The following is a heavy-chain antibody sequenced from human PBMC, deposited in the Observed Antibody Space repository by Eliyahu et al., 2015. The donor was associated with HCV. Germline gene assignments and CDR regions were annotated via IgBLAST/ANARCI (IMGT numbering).Heavy chain of an antibody. D-gene: IGHD6-19*01. J-gene: IGHJ4*02. CDR2: INPKTGAT. Sequence: QVQLVQSGAEVKKPGAXVKVSCKASGYSFTGHYIHWVRQAPGQGLEWMGXINPKTGATSFAQNFLGRVTMTRDTSISTANMDLSRLTSGDTAVYYCAIQGPGYTAGWSFFDCWGQGTLVTVSS. CDR1: GYSFTGHY. V-gene: IGHV1-2*02. CDR3: AIQGPGYTAGWSFFDC.